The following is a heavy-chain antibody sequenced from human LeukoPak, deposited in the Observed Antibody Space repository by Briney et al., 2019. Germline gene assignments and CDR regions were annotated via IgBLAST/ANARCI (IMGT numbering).Heavy chain of an antibody. Sequence: ASVKVSCKASGYTFTSYGISWVRQAPGLGLEWMGWISAYNGNTNYAQKLQGRVTMTTDTSTSTAYMELRSLRSDDTAVYYCARGQERWLQFYYYMDVWGKGTTVTISS. CDR1: GYTFTSYG. CDR3: ARGQERWLQFYYYMDV. J-gene: IGHJ6*03. D-gene: IGHD5-24*01. V-gene: IGHV1-18*01. CDR2: ISAYNGNT.